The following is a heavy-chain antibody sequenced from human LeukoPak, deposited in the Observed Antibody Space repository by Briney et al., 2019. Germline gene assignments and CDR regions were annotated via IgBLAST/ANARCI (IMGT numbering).Heavy chain of an antibody. V-gene: IGHV3-7*03. D-gene: IGHD3-10*01. J-gene: IGHJ5*02. Sequence: SLNQDGVDKNYVDSLKAPFTISSDNAKNSLYLQMNSLRAEDTAVYYCARGIWFGYNWFDPWGQGTLVTVSS. CDR2: LNQDGVDK. CDR3: ARGIWFGYNWFDP.